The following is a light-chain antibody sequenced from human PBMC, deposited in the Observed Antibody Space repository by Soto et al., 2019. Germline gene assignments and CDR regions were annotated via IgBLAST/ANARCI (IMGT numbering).Light chain of an antibody. CDR3: QQYNDWPLT. V-gene: IGKV3-15*01. J-gene: IGKJ4*01. CDR2: GVS. Sequence: EIVMMQSPATLSVSPGESVTLSCMASQLFSSNLAWYKHTPGQAPRLISYGVSTRDTGVPDRFSGSASGTEFTLTISSLTSEDSEVYYCQQYNDWPLTFGGGTKVDIK. CDR1: QLFSSN.